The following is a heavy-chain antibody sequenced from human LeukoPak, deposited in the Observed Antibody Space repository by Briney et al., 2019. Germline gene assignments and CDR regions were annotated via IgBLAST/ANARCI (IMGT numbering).Heavy chain of an antibody. J-gene: IGHJ4*02. Sequence: ASVKVSCKASGYTFTSYDINWVRQATGQGLEWMGWMNPNSGNTGYAQKFQGRVTMTRNTSISTAYMELSSLRSEDTAVYYCASFPTTAGDIVVVPAAWYFDYWGRGTLVTVSS. D-gene: IGHD2-2*01. CDR2: MNPNSGNT. CDR3: ASFPTTAGDIVVVPAAWYFDY. V-gene: IGHV1-8*01. CDR1: GYTFTSYD.